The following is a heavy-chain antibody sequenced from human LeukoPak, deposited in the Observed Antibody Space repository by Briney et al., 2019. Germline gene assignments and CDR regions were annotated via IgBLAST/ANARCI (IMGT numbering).Heavy chain of an antibody. V-gene: IGHV1-2*02. CDR1: GYTFTGYY. CDR3: ARDAVAAALNWFDP. D-gene: IGHD6-13*01. J-gene: IGHJ5*02. CDR2: INLNSGGT. Sequence: ASVKVSCKASGYTFTGYYMHWVRQAPGQGLEWMGWINLNSGGTNYAQKFQGRVTMTRDTSISTAYMELSRLRSDDTAVYYCARDAVAAALNWFDPWGQGTLVTVSS.